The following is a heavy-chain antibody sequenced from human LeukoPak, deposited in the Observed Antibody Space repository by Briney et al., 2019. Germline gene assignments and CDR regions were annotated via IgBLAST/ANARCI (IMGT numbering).Heavy chain of an antibody. Sequence: GGSLRLSCAASGFTFSSYAMSWVRQAPGKGLEWVSVISDSGGTTYYADSVKGRFTISRDNSKNTLYLQKNSLRAEDTAVYYCAKDPLSVVHALGYFQHWGQGTLVTVSS. CDR3: AKDPLSVVHALGYFQH. CDR2: ISDSGGTT. CDR1: GFTFSSYA. V-gene: IGHV3-23*01. D-gene: IGHD3-22*01. J-gene: IGHJ1*01.